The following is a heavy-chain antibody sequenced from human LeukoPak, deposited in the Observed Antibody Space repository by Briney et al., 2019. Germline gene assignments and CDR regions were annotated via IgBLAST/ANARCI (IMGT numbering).Heavy chain of an antibody. D-gene: IGHD6-19*01. V-gene: IGHV3-33*01. Sequence: GRSLRLSCAASGFTFSSYGMHWVRQAPGKGLEWVAVIWYDGSNKYYADSVKGRFTISRDNSKNTLYLQMNSPRAEDTAVYYCARDAVDSYGMDVWGQGTTVTVSS. CDR3: ARDAVDSYGMDV. J-gene: IGHJ6*02. CDR1: GFTFSSYG. CDR2: IWYDGSNK.